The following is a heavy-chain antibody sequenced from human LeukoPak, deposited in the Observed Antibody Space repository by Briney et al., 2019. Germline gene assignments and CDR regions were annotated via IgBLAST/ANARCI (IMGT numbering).Heavy chain of an antibody. J-gene: IGHJ4*02. CDR3: ARGAPRYYDSSGFDY. CDR1: GFTFSSYS. Sequence: PGGSLRLSCAASGFTFSSYSMNWVRQAPGKGLEWVSSISSSSSSYIYYADSVKGRFTISRDNAKNSLYLQMNSLRAEDTAVYYCARGAPRYYDSSGFDYWGQGTLVTVSS. V-gene: IGHV3-21*01. CDR2: ISSSSSSYI. D-gene: IGHD3-22*01.